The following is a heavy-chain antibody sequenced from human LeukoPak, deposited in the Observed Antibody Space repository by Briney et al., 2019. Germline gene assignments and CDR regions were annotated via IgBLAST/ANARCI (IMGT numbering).Heavy chain of an antibody. CDR2: ISSSSSYI. J-gene: IGHJ4*02. CDR3: ARGLYSSSSRTPIAVDY. CDR1: GFPFSSYW. V-gene: IGHV3-21*01. D-gene: IGHD6-6*01. Sequence: GGSLRLSCVASGFPFSSYWMTWVRQAPGKGLEWVSSISSSSSYIYYADSVKGRFTISRDNAKNSLYLQMSSLRAEDTAVYYCARGLYSSSSRTPIAVDYWGQGTLVTVSS.